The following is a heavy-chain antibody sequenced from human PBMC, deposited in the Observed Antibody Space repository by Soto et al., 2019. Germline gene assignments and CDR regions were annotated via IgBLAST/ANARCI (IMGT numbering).Heavy chain of an antibody. CDR2: ISSSSSYT. CDR3: ARARYRQNWFDP. J-gene: IGHJ5*02. Sequence: PXESLRLSCAACGFSFSDYYMSGIRQAPGKGLEWVSYISSSSSYTNYADSVKGRFTISRDNAKNSLYLQMNSLRAEDTAVYYCARARYRQNWFDPWGQGTLVTVSS. D-gene: IGHD5-18*01. V-gene: IGHV3-11*06. CDR1: GFSFSDYY.